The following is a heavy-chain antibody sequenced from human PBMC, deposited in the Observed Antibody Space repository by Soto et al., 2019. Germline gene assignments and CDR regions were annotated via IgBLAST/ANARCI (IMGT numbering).Heavy chain of an antibody. CDR3: ARGLAAAAGGNYYYYGMDV. CDR2: IIPIFGTA. Sequence: ASVKVSCKASGGTFSSYAISWVRQAPGQGLEWMGGIIPIFGTANYAQKFQGRVTITADESTSTAYMELSSLRSEDTAVYYCARGLAAAAGGNYYYYGMDVWGQGTTVTVSS. CDR1: GGTFSSYA. J-gene: IGHJ6*02. D-gene: IGHD6-13*01. V-gene: IGHV1-69*13.